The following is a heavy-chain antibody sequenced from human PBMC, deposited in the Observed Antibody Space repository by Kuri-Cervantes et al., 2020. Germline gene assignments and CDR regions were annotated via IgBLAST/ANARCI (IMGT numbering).Heavy chain of an antibody. V-gene: IGHV4-61*01. CDR2: IYYSGST. Sequence: SETLSLTCTVSGGSVSSGSYYWSWIRQPPGKGLEWIGYIYYSGSTNYNPSLKSRVTISVDTSKNQFSLKLSSVTAADTAVYYCARGLAGVNQRTYYDSWGQGTLVTVSS. D-gene: IGHD2-8*01. J-gene: IGHJ4*02. CDR3: ARGLAGVNQRTYYDS. CDR1: GGSVSSGSYY.